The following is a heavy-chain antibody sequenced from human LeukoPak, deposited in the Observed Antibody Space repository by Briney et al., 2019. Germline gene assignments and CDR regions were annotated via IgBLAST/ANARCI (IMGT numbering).Heavy chain of an antibody. V-gene: IGHV1-2*02. J-gene: IGHJ3*02. Sequence: ASVKVSCKASGYTFTGYYMHWVRQAAGQWVEGMGWINPNSGETKYAQKFQGRVTMTRGTSISTAYMELSRLRSDDTAVYYCARTMTTVTTSDAFDIWGQGTMVTVSS. CDR2: INPNSGET. D-gene: IGHD4-17*01. CDR3: ARTMTTVTTSDAFDI. CDR1: GYTFTGYY.